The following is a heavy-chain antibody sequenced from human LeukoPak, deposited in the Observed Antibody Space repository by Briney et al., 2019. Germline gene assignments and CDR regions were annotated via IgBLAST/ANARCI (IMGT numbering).Heavy chain of an antibody. CDR2: IYYSGST. Sequence: PSETLSLTCTVSGGSISSSGYYWGWIRQPPGKGLEWIGSIYYSGSTYDNPSLKSRVTISVDTSKNQFSLRLSSVTAADTAVYYCVRDIIPSIYWGQGTQVTVSS. CDR3: VRDIIPSIY. CDR1: GGSISSSGYY. D-gene: IGHD3-10*01. J-gene: IGHJ4*02. V-gene: IGHV4-39*02.